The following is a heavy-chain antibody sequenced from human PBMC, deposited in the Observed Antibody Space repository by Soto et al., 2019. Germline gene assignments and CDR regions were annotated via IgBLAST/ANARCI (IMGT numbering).Heavy chain of an antibody. D-gene: IGHD3-10*01. Sequence: EVQLLESGGGLVQVGGPRNFPGVGLGLALDSFPMGWVRKAPGKGLGGVSGIGSSGGAIVYADSVRGRFTISRDNSRNALYLHMNSLRAGDTAVYYCAKALWFGESSHYFDYWGQGTLVTVSS. V-gene: IGHV3-23*01. J-gene: IGHJ4*02. CDR1: GLALDSFP. CDR2: IGSSGGAI. CDR3: AKALWFGESSHYFDY.